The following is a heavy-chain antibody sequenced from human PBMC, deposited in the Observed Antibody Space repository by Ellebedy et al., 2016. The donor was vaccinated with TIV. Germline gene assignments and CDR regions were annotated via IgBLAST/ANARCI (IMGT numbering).Heavy chain of an antibody. CDR1: GFTFSSYS. J-gene: IGHJ4*02. D-gene: IGHD4-17*01. V-gene: IGHV3-21*01. CDR3: AKDFDYGDYAVDY. Sequence: GESLKISXAASGFTFSSYSMNWVRQAPGKGLEWVSSISSSSSYIYYADSVKGRFTISRDNSKNTLYLQMNSLRAEDTAMYYCAKDFDYGDYAVDYWGQGTLVTVSS. CDR2: ISSSSSYI.